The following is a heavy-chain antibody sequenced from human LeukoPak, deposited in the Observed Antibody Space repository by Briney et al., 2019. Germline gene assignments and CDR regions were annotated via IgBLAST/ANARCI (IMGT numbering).Heavy chain of an antibody. J-gene: IGHJ4*02. V-gene: IGHV3-23*01. Sequence: GGSLRLSCAASGFTFSRNGMTWVRQAPGKGLEWVSAISGSGGSTYYADSVKGRFTISRDNSKNTLYLQMNSLRAEDTAIYYCARRREMATIRVDFDYWGQGTLVTVSS. CDR1: GFTFSRNG. CDR2: ISGSGGST. CDR3: ARRREMATIRVDFDY. D-gene: IGHD5-24*01.